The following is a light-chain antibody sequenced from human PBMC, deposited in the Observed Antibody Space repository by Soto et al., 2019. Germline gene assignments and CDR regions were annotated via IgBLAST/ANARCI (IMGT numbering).Light chain of an antibody. CDR2: SND. CDR1: SSRIGSNT. Sequence: QAVVTQPPSASGTPGQRVTISCSGGSSRIGSNTVNWYQQLPGTAPKLLIYSNDQRPSGVPDRFSGSKSGTSASLAISGLQADDEADYYCATWDDSLNGPVFGGGTKLTVL. J-gene: IGLJ2*01. V-gene: IGLV1-44*01. CDR3: ATWDDSLNGPV.